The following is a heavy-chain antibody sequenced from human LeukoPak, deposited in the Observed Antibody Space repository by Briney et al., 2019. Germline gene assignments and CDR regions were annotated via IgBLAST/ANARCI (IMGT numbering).Heavy chain of an antibody. CDR1: GGSISSSSYY. V-gene: IGHV4-39*01. CDR3: AAKTLEMAIHEVFGY. CDR2: IYYSGST. J-gene: IGHJ4*02. D-gene: IGHD5-24*01. Sequence: PSETLSLTCTVSGGSISSSSYYWGWIRQPPGKGLEWIGSIYYSGSTYYNPSLKSRVTISVDTSKNQFSLKLSSVTAADTAVYYCAAKTLEMAIHEVFGYWGQGTLVTVSS.